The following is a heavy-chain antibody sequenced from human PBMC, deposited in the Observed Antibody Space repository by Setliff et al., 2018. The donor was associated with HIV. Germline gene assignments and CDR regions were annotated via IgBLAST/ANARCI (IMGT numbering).Heavy chain of an antibody. CDR2: VDYSGTP. Sequence: SETLSLTCSVSGASVNYNTWSWVRQPPGKGLEWIGSVDYSGTPNYSPSLKSRVTISLDTSKNEISLKVSSMTAADTAVYYCARDVGLCGVDCWPYFYFDLWGRGNLVTVSS. J-gene: IGHJ2*01. V-gene: IGHV4-59*02. CDR3: ARDVGLCGVDCWPYFYFDL. CDR1: GASVNYNT. D-gene: IGHD2-21*02.